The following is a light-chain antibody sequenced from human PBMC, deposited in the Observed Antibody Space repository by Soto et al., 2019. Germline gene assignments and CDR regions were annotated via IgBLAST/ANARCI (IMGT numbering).Light chain of an antibody. Sequence: EIVLTQSPGTLSLSPGERATLSCRASQSVSSNLAWYQQKPGQAPRLLIYGASTRATGIPARSSGSGSGTEFTLTISSLEPEDFAVYYCQQRSNWPPITFGQGTRLEIK. CDR2: GAS. CDR3: QQRSNWPPIT. V-gene: IGKV3-11*01. J-gene: IGKJ5*01. CDR1: QSVSSN.